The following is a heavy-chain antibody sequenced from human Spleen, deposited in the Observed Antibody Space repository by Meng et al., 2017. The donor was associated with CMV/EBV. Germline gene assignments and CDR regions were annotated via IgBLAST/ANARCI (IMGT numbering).Heavy chain of an antibody. CDR1: GYRFTSYD. D-gene: IGHD2-2*01. Sequence: ASVKVSCKASGYRFTSYDINWLRQATGQGLEWLGWMNPNSDNTGFPQKFQGRVTLSRSTSISTAYMELSSLRSEDTAVYYCARVEQLYCSSTSCPSDYWGQGTLVTVSS. V-gene: IGHV1-8*03. J-gene: IGHJ4*02. CDR3: ARVEQLYCSSTSCPSDY. CDR2: MNPNSDNT.